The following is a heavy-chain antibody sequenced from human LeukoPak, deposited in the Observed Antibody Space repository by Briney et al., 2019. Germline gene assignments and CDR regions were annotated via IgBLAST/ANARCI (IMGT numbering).Heavy chain of an antibody. CDR3: ARDNGCSSTSCYGTFDY. Sequence: SQTLSLTCTVSGGSISSGGYYWSWIRQHPGKGLEWIGYIYYSGSTYYNPSLKSRVTISVDTSKNQFSLKLSSVTAADTAVYYCARDNGCSSTSCYGTFDYWGQGTLVTVPS. CDR1: GGSISSGGYY. CDR2: IYYSGST. V-gene: IGHV4-31*03. D-gene: IGHD2-2*01. J-gene: IGHJ4*02.